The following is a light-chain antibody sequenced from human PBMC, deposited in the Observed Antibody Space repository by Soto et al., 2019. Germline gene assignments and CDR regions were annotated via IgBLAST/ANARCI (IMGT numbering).Light chain of an antibody. CDR1: SSNIGTNT. V-gene: IGLV1-44*01. CDR3: AAWDDSLNGPV. Sequence: QSVLTQPPSASGTPGQRITISCSGSSSNIGTNTVNWYQQLPGTAPKLLIYSDPIRPLGVPDRFSGSKSGASASLAISGLQSEDEADYHCAAWDDSLNGPVFGGGTKLT. CDR2: SDP. J-gene: IGLJ2*01.